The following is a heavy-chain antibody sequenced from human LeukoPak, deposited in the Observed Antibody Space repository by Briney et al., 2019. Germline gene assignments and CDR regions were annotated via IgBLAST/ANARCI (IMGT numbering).Heavy chain of an antibody. CDR3: AKEITSARNQYYAMDV. D-gene: IGHD3-10*01. CDR2: ISRNSSIL. Sequence: GGSLRLSCAASGFKFDDYAMHWVRQAPGKGLEWVSGISRNSSILGYAASGKGRFTISSDNAKNALYMQRNSLRAEDTALYYCAKEITSARNQYYAMDVWGQGTTVTVSS. J-gene: IGHJ6*02. CDR1: GFKFDDYA. V-gene: IGHV3-9*01.